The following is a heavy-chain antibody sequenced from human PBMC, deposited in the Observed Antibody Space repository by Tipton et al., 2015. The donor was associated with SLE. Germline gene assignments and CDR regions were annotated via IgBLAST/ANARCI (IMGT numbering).Heavy chain of an antibody. CDR1: GGSISSSSYY. Sequence: TLSLTCTVSGGSISSSSYYWGWIRQPPGKGLEWIGSIYHSGSTYYNPSLKSRVTISVDTSKNQFSLKLSSVTAADTAVYYCARGQEGSGCLDYWGQGTLVTVSS. J-gene: IGHJ4*02. V-gene: IGHV4-39*07. CDR3: ARGQEGSGCLDY. D-gene: IGHD1-26*01. CDR2: IYHSGST.